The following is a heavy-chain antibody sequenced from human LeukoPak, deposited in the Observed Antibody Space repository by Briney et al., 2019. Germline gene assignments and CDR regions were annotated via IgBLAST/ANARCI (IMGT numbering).Heavy chain of an antibody. Sequence: TSSETLSLTCAVYGGSFSGYYWSWIRQPPGKGLEWIGEINHSGSTNYNPSLKSRVTISVDTSKNQFSLKLSSVTAADTAVYYCARGRGYRGAFDIWGQGTMVTVSS. CDR2: INHSGST. D-gene: IGHD1-1*01. CDR3: ARGRGYRGAFDI. V-gene: IGHV4-34*01. CDR1: GGSFSGYY. J-gene: IGHJ3*02.